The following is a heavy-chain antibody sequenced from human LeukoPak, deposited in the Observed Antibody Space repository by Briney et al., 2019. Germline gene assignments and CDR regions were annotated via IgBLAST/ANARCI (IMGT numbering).Heavy chain of an antibody. Sequence: GGSLRLSCAASGFTFSSYWMHWVRQAPGKGLVWVSRINSDGSSTSYADYVKGRFTISRDNAKNTLYLQMNSLRAEETAVYYCARDPLYDSSGYYYVKLDYWGQGTLVTVSS. CDR1: GFTFSSYW. CDR2: INSDGSST. J-gene: IGHJ4*02. V-gene: IGHV3-74*01. D-gene: IGHD3-22*01. CDR3: ARDPLYDSSGYYYVKLDY.